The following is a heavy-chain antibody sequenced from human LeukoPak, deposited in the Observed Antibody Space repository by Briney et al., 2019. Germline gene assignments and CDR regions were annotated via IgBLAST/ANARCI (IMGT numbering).Heavy chain of an antibody. Sequence: GGSLRLSCAASGFTFSSYSMNWVRQAPGKGLEWVSYISSSSSTIYYADSVKGRFTISRDNAKDSLYLQMNSLRAEDTAVYYCASSELRYFDWLPETRAFDIWGQGTMVTVSS. CDR2: ISSSSSTI. J-gene: IGHJ3*02. V-gene: IGHV3-48*01. CDR1: GFTFSSYS. CDR3: ASSELRYFDWLPETRAFDI. D-gene: IGHD3-9*01.